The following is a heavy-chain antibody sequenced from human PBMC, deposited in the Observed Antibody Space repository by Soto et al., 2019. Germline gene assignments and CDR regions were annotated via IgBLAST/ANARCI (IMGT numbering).Heavy chain of an antibody. Sequence: QVTLEESGPVLVKPTETLTVTCTVSGFSLRNAKMGVSWIRQPPGKALEWLAHIFSNDEKSYSTSLKSRLTISRDTSKSQVALTLTNMDPADTATYFCARVYGDYVNYFYQYMDVWGNGTTVTVSS. CDR2: IFSNDEK. V-gene: IGHV2-26*01. CDR1: GFSLRNAKMG. CDR3: ARVYGDYVNYFYQYMDV. D-gene: IGHD4-17*01. J-gene: IGHJ6*03.